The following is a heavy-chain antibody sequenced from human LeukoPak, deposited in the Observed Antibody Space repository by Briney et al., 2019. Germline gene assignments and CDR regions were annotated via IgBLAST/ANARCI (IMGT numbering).Heavy chain of an antibody. J-gene: IGHJ4*02. CDR2: ISPYNGNT. D-gene: IGHD6-13*01. V-gene: IGHV1-18*01. Sequence: ASVKVSCKASGYSFTSLGISWVRQAPGQGLEWVGWISPYNGNTDYPQKLQGRVTMTTDTSTSTAYMELRSLRSDDTAVYYCVRGGIEIAGTGEFEYWGQGTLVIVSS. CDR1: GYSFTSLG. CDR3: VRGGIEIAGTGEFEY.